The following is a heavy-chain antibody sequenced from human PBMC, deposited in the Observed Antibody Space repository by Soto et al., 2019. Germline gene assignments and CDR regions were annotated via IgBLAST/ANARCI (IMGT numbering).Heavy chain of an antibody. V-gene: IGHV1-8*01. CDR2: MNPNSGNT. J-gene: IGHJ4*02. Sequence: ASVKVSCKASGYTFTSYDINWVRQATGQGLEWMGWMNPNSGNTGYAQKFQGRVTMTRNTSISTAYMELSSLRSEDTAVYYCARVRGWYSGFDYWGQGNLVTFSS. CDR3: ARVRGWYSGFDY. CDR1: GYTFTSYD. D-gene: IGHD6-19*01.